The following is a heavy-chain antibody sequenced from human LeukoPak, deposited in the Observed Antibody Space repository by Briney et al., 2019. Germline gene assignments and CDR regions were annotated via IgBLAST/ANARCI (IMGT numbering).Heavy chain of an antibody. CDR1: GGSISSGSYY. D-gene: IGHD1-26*01. V-gene: IGHV4-61*02. J-gene: IGHJ3*02. CDR3: ARDLRREVGAFDI. CDR2: IYTSGST. Sequence: SETLSLTCTVSGGSISSGSYYWSWIRQPAGKGLEWIGRIYTSGSTNYNPSLKSRVTISVDTSKNQFSLKLSSVTAADTAVYYCARDLRREVGAFDIWGQGTMVTVSS.